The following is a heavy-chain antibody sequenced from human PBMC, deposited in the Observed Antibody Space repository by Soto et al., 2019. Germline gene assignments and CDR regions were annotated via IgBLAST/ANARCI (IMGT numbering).Heavy chain of an antibody. J-gene: IGHJ6*02. V-gene: IGHV1-69*13. D-gene: IGHD2-2*02. CDR3: ARGIPELPPLVPAAILGYYYYGMDV. CDR2: IIPIFGTA. Sequence: SVKVPCKASGGTFSTYAISGVLQAPLQWLDWMGGIIPIFGTANYAQKFQGRVTITADESTSTAYMELSSLRSEDTAVYYCARGIPELPPLVPAAILGYYYYGMDVWGQGTTVTVSS. CDR1: GGTFSTYA.